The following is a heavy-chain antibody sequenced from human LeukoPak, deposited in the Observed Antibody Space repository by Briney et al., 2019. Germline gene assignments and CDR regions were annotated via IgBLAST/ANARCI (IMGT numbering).Heavy chain of an antibody. CDR1: GFTFDDYA. D-gene: IGHD2-8*01. V-gene: IGHV3-9*01. CDR3: AKVTYGFDY. Sequence: GGSLRLSCAASGFTFDDYAMHWVRQAPGKGLEWVSGISWNSGSIGYADSVKGRFTISRDNAKNSLYLQMNSLRAEDTALYYCAKVTYGFDYWGQGTLVTVSS. CDR2: ISWNSGSI. J-gene: IGHJ4*02.